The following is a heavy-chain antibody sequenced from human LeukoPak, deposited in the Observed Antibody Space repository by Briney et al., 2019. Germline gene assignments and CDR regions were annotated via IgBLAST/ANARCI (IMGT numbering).Heavy chain of an antibody. V-gene: IGHV3-33*08. CDR2: IWYDGSNK. Sequence: GGSLRLSCAASGFTFSSYSMNWVRQAPGKGLEWVAVIWYDGSNKYYADSVKGRFTISRDNSKNTLYLQMNSLRAEDTAVYYCARDRAYGGYDYWGQGTLVTVSS. CDR1: GFTFSSYS. J-gene: IGHJ4*02. D-gene: IGHD4-17*01. CDR3: ARDRAYGGYDY.